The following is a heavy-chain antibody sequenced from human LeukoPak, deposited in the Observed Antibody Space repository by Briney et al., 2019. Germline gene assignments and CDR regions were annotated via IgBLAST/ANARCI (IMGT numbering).Heavy chain of an antibody. V-gene: IGHV3-48*02. CDR3: ASGGYDWGLGY. CDR1: GFTFSSYS. CDR2: FSVLSDSI. J-gene: IGHJ4*02. Sequence: GGSLRLSCAASGFTFSSYSMNWVRQAPGKGLEWLSYFSVLSDSIYYADSVKGRFTVSRDNAKNSLYLQINSLRDEDTAVYYCASGGYDWGLGYWGQGTLVTVSS. D-gene: IGHD5-12*01.